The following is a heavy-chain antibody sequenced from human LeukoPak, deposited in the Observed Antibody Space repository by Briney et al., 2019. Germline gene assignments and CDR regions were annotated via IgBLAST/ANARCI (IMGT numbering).Heavy chain of an antibody. D-gene: IGHD3-22*01. J-gene: IGHJ4*02. CDR2: ISYDGSNK. CDR1: GFTFSSYA. CDR3: AKDLAYDSSDYHVIFDC. Sequence: GGSLRLSCAASGFTFSSYAMHWVRQAPGKGLEWVAVISYDGSNKYYADSVKGRFTTSRDDSKNTLYLQMNSLRAEDTAIYYCAKDLAYDSSDYHVIFDCWGQGTLVTVSS. V-gene: IGHV3-30-3*02.